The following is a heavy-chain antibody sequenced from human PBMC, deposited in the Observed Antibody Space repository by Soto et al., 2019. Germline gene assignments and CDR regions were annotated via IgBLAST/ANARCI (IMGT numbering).Heavy chain of an antibody. J-gene: IGHJ3*02. V-gene: IGHV1-24*01. D-gene: IGHD2-15*01. Sequence: GASVKVSCKVSGYTLTELSMHWVRQAPGKGLEWMGGFDPEDGETIYAQKFQGRVTMTEDTSTDTAYMELSSLRSEDTAVYYCATVYLPQLLLPPARAFDIWGQGTMVTVSS. CDR1: GYTLTELS. CDR3: ATVYLPQLLLPPARAFDI. CDR2: FDPEDGET.